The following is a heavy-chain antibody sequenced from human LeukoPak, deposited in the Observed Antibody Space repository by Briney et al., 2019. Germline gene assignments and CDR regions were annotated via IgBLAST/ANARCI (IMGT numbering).Heavy chain of an antibody. V-gene: IGHV3-30*04. CDR3: ITLIGWLLNY. D-gene: IGHD3-22*01. J-gene: IGHJ4*02. CDR1: GFTISSYG. Sequence: GGSLRLSCAASGFTISSYGMHWVRQAPGKGLEWLAIVSYDGRKEYYADSVKGRFTVSRDISKNTLYLQMNSLKTEDTAVYYCITLIGWLLNYWGQGTLVTVSS. CDR2: VSYDGRKE.